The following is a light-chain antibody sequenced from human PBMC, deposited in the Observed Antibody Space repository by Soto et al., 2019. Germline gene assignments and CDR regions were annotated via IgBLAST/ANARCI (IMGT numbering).Light chain of an antibody. CDR1: QSVSNN. J-gene: IGKJ1*01. CDR3: QQYYNWPLT. V-gene: IGKV3-15*01. Sequence: EIVMTQSPATLSVSPGDSATLSCRASQSVSNNLAWYHQKPGQAPRVLIYGASIRATGVPARFSGSGSGTEFTLTISSLQSEHFALFYCQQYYNWPLTFGQGTKVDIK. CDR2: GAS.